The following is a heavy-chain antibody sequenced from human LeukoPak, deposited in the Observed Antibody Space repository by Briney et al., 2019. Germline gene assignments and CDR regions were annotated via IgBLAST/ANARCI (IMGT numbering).Heavy chain of an antibody. CDR3: ARSMVRGVIITFDY. V-gene: IGHV3-64*01. CDR1: GFTFSDYP. J-gene: IGHJ4*02. Sequence: GGSLRLSCAASGFTFSDYPMHWVRQAPGRGLEYVSAISSNGGTTYYANSVKGRYTISRDNSKNTLYLQMNSLRAEDTAVYYCARSMVRGVIITFDYWGQGTLVTVSS. D-gene: IGHD3-10*01. CDR2: ISSNGGTT.